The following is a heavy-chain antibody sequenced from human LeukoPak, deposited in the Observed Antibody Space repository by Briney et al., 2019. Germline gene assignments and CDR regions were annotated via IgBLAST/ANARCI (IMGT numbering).Heavy chain of an antibody. CDR2: IYSDGKT. Sequence: PGGSLRLSCAASGFIVSRNYMTWVRQAPGKGLEWVSVIYSDGKTYYADSVKGRFTISRDNSKNTLYLQMNSLRAEDTAVYYCAREWELQDGFDIWGQGTMVTVSS. CDR3: AREWELQDGFDI. J-gene: IGHJ3*02. D-gene: IGHD1-26*01. V-gene: IGHV3-53*01. CDR1: GFIVSRNY.